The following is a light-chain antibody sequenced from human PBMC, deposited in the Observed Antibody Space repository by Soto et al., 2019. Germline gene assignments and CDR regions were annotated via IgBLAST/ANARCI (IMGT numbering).Light chain of an antibody. J-gene: IGKJ1*01. CDR2: GAS. CDR1: QSVTSS. V-gene: IGKV3-15*01. Sequence: EIVLTQSPGTLSLSPWERATLSCRASQSVTSSLLAWYQQKPGQAPRLLIYGASTRATGIPARFSGSGSGTEFTLTISSLQSEDFAVYYCQQYNNWPPVTFGQGTKVDIK. CDR3: QQYNNWPPVT.